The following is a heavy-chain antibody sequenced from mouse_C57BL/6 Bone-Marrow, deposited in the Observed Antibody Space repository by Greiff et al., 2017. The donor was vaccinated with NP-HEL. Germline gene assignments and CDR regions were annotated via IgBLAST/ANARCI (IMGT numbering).Heavy chain of an antibody. J-gene: IGHJ2*01. CDR1: GYAFSSSW. CDR3: ARVWLPYYFDY. V-gene: IGHV1-82*01. Sequence: QVQLQQSGPELVKPGASVKISCKASGYAFSSSWMNWVKQRPGQGLEWIGRIYPGDGDTNYNGKFKGKATLTADKSSSTAYMQLSSLTSEDSAVYFCARVWLPYYFDYWGQGTTLTVSS. D-gene: IGHD2-2*01. CDR2: IYPGDGDT.